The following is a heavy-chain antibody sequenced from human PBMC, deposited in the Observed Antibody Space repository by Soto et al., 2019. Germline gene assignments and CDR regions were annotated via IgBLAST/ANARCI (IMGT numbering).Heavy chain of an antibody. D-gene: IGHD3-10*01. CDR3: ARVRWFGEFDYYYYYGMDV. V-gene: IGHV3-33*01. J-gene: IGHJ6*02. CDR2: IWYDGSNK. Sequence: QPVGSLRLSCAASGFTFSSYGMHWVRQAPGKGLEWVAVIWYDGSNKYYADSVKGRFTISRDNSKNTLYLQMNSLRAEDTAVYYCARVRWFGEFDYYYYYGMDVWGQGTTVTVSS. CDR1: GFTFSSYG.